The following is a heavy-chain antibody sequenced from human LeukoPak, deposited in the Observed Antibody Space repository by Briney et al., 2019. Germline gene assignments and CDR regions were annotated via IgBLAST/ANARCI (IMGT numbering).Heavy chain of an antibody. CDR3: ATRLRNHFDY. V-gene: IGHV3-23*01. J-gene: IGHJ4*02. CDR2: ISGNAHGADT. Sequence: GGSLRLSCAASGSTFSSYTMNWVRQAPGKGLEWVSTISGNAHGADTHYADSVKGRFTISRDDSQNTLYLQMNSLRADDTAVYFCATRLRNHFDYWGQGTPVTVSS. CDR1: GSTFSSYT. D-gene: IGHD5-12*01.